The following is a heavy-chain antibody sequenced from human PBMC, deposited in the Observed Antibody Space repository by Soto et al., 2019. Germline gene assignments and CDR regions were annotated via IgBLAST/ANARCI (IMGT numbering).Heavy chain of an antibody. D-gene: IGHD3-22*01. J-gene: IGHJ5*02. CDR3: ARHGVPKYYDSSGYYDNYFDP. CDR1: GGSIGSSTYY. Sequence: SETLSLTCTVSGGSIGSSTYYWGWIRHPPGKSLEWIGSIYYSGNTYYNPSLKSRVTISVDTSKNQFSLRLSSVTAADTAVYYCARHGVPKYYDSSGYYDNYFDPWGQGTLVP. CDR2: IYYSGNT. V-gene: IGHV4-39*01.